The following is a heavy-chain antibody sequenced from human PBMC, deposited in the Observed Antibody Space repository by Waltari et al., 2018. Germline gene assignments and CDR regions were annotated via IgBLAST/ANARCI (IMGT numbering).Heavy chain of an antibody. CDR3: AKGGRALWFGEFDY. CDR2: SSRNSVSK. Sequence: EVQLVESGGGLVQPGRSLRLSCVASGFSFEDNSMHWVRQAPGKGMEGVAGSSRNSVSKGYAELVKGRFTISRDNAKNSLYLQMSSLRNEDSALYYCAKGGRALWFGEFDYWGQGTLVTVPS. V-gene: IGHV3-9*01. J-gene: IGHJ4*02. CDR1: GFSFEDNS. D-gene: IGHD3-10*01.